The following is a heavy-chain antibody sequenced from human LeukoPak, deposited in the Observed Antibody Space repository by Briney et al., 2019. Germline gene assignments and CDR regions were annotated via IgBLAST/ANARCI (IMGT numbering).Heavy chain of an antibody. D-gene: IGHD4-17*01. Sequence: SETLSLTCTVSGGSISSYYWSWIRRPPGKGLEWIGYICYSGSTNYNPSLKSRVTISVDTSKNQFSLKLSSVTAADTAVYYCARALLRPWFDPWGQGTLVTVSS. V-gene: IGHV4-59*01. CDR3: ARALLRPWFDP. J-gene: IGHJ5*02. CDR1: GGSISSYY. CDR2: ICYSGST.